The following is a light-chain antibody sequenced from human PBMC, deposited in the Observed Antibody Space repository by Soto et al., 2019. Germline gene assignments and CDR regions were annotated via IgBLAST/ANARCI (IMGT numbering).Light chain of an antibody. J-gene: IGLJ2*01. Sequence: QSALTQPASVSGSPGQSITISCIGTSSDVGGYNYVSWYQQHPGKAPKLMIYDVSNWPSGVSNRFSGSKSGNTASLTISGLQAEDEADYYCSSYTSSSRVFGGGTKLTVL. CDR2: DVS. V-gene: IGLV2-14*01. CDR1: SSDVGGYNY. CDR3: SSYTSSSRV.